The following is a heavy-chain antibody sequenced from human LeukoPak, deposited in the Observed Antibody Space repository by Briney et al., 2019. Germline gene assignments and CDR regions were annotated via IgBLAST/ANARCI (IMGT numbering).Heavy chain of an antibody. CDR3: AKDQSSFCSRSSCYALHY. CDR2: ISDSGESP. V-gene: IGHV3-23*01. Sequence: GGSLRLSCAASGFTFNNYAMSWVRQTPGKGLEWLSLISDSGESPSDADSAKGRFTISRDNSKSTVFLQMDSLRAEDTAVYYCAKDQSSFCSRSSCYALHYWGQGTLVTVSS. D-gene: IGHD2-2*01. CDR1: GFTFNNYA. J-gene: IGHJ4*02.